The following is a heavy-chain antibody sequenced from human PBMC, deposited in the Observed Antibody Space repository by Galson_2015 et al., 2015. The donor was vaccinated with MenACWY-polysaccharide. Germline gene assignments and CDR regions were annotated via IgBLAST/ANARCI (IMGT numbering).Heavy chain of an antibody. D-gene: IGHD6-6*01. Sequence: PALVKPTQTLTLTCTFSGFSLSTSGMCVGWIRQPPGKALEWLARIDWDDDKYYSTSLKTRLTISKDTSKNQVVLTMTNMDLVDTATYYCARILEYSSSVGEFDYWGQGTLVTVSS. CDR2: IDWDDDK. CDR3: ARILEYSSSVGEFDY. CDR1: GFSLSTSGMC. J-gene: IGHJ4*02. V-gene: IGHV2-70*11.